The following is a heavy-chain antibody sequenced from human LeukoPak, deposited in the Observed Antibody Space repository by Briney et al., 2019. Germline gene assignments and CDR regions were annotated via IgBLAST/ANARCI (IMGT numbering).Heavy chain of an antibody. V-gene: IGHV3-33*06. J-gene: IGHJ4*02. Sequence: GGSLRLSCAASGFTFSSYGMHWVRQAPGKGLEWVAVIWYDGSNKYYADSVKGRFTISRDNSKNTLYLQMNSLRAEDTAVYYCAKDFGQRGYSGYDLGYYFDYWGQGTPVTVSS. CDR2: IWYDGSNK. D-gene: IGHD5-12*01. CDR3: AKDFGQRGYSGYDLGYYFDY. CDR1: GFTFSSYG.